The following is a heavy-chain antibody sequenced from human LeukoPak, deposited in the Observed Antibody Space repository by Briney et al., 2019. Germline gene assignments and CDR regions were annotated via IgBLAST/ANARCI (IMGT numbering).Heavy chain of an antibody. Sequence: SETLSLTCAVYGGSFSGYYWSRIRQPPGKGLEWIGEINHSGSTNYNPSLKSRVTISVDTSKNQLSLKLSSVTAADTAVYYCARSGEGPWSYYIVRAYDYWGQGTLVTVSS. D-gene: IGHD3-10*01. J-gene: IGHJ4*02. CDR1: GGSFSGYY. CDR3: ARSGEGPWSYYIVRAYDY. V-gene: IGHV4-34*01. CDR2: INHSGST.